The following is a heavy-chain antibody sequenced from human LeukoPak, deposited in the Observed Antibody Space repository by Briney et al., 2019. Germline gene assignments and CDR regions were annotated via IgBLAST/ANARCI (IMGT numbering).Heavy chain of an antibody. V-gene: IGHV1-46*01. CDR1: GYTFTRYY. CDR3: ALGGYSYGYPPPLGY. J-gene: IGHJ4*02. D-gene: IGHD5-18*01. Sequence: ASVKVSCKASGYTFTRYYMHWVRQAPGQGLEWMGIINPSGGSTSYAQKFQGRVTMTRDMSTSTVYMEVSSLRAEDTAVYYCALGGYSYGYPPPLGYWGQGTLVTVSS. CDR2: INPSGGST.